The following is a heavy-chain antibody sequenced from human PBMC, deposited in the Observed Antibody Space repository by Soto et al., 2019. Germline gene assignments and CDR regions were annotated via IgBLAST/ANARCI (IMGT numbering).Heavy chain of an antibody. Sequence: ASVKVSCKASGYTFTGYYMHWVRQAPGQGLEWMGWINPNSGGTNYAQKFQGWVTMTRDTSISTAYMELSRLRSDDTAVYYCARGTCSSTSCYWFRYYYGMDVWGQGTTVTVSS. J-gene: IGHJ6*02. CDR2: INPNSGGT. D-gene: IGHD2-2*01. V-gene: IGHV1-2*04. CDR3: ARGTCSSTSCYWFRYYYGMDV. CDR1: GYTFTGYY.